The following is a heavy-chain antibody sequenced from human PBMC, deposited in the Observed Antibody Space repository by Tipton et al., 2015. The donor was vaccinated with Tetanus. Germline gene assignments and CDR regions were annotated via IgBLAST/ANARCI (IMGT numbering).Heavy chain of an antibody. J-gene: IGHJ4*02. V-gene: IGHV4-31*03. D-gene: IGHD1-26*01. CDR1: GGSISSGGYY. CDR2: IYNSGSA. CDR3: ARDQAGGARGWNYFAY. Sequence: TLSLTCTVSGGSISSGGYYWSWIRQLPGKGLEWIGDIYNSGSAYYNPSLKSRVTISVDTSKNQFSLKLNSLTAADRAVYYCARDQAGGARGWNYFAYWGQGSLVTVSS.